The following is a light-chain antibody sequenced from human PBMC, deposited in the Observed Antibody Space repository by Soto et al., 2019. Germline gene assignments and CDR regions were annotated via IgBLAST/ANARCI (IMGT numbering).Light chain of an antibody. J-gene: IGKJ1*01. V-gene: IGKV3-20*01. CDR3: HPDVGSPEE. CDR1: QSVSNY. CDR2: GAS. Sequence: IVLTQSLGIPSLAPSERATLSCRASQSVSNYLAWYQRKPGQAPRLLIYGASSRATGIPDRFSGSGSGTDFTLTISILYSENIAEYYCHPDVGSPEELGQGTRVDIK.